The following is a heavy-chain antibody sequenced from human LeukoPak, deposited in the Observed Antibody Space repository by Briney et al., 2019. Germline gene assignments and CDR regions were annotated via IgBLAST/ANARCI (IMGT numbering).Heavy chain of an antibody. CDR2: MNPNSGNT. D-gene: IGHD5-18*01. J-gene: IGHJ6*03. CDR1: GYTFTSYD. V-gene: IGHV1-8*01. CDR3: ARTHVDTAMVDYYYYYMDV. Sequence: ASVKVSCKASGYTFTSYDINWVRQATGQGLEWMGWMNPNSGNTGYAQKFQGRVTMTRNTSISTAYMELSSLRSEDTAVYYCARTHVDTAMVDYYYYYMDVWGKGTTVTISS.